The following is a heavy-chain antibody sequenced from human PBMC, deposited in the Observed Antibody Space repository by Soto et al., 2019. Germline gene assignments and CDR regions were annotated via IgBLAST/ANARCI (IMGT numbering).Heavy chain of an antibody. Sequence: EVQLVESGGGLVQPGGSLRLSCAASGFTFSSYSMNWVRQAPGKGLEWVSYIGSSSNTIYYADSVKGRFTISRDNAKNSLCLQMNSLRDEDTAVYYCESDLAISLFDYWGQGTLVTVSS. V-gene: IGHV3-48*02. D-gene: IGHD5-18*01. CDR3: ESDLAISLFDY. J-gene: IGHJ4*02. CDR2: IGSSSNTI. CDR1: GFTFSSYS.